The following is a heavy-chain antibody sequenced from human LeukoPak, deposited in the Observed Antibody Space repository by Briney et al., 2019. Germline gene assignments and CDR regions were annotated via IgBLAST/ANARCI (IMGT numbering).Heavy chain of an antibody. Sequence: SVKVSCKASGGAFSSYAISGVRQAPGQGLEGMGRIIPIFGTANYAQKLQGRVTITADKSTSTAYMELSSLRSEDTAVYYCARDIVAVAGLDYWGQGTLVTVSS. J-gene: IGHJ4*02. V-gene: IGHV1-69*06. CDR2: IIPIFGTA. CDR1: GGAFSSYA. D-gene: IGHD6-19*01. CDR3: ARDIVAVAGLDY.